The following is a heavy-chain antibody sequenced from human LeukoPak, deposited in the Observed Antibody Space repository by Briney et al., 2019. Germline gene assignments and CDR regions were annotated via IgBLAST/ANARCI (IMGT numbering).Heavy chain of an antibody. D-gene: IGHD5-24*01. V-gene: IGHV3-21*01. CDR2: ISSSSSYI. CDR1: GFTFSSYS. Sequence: PGGSLRLSCAASGFTFSSYSMNWVRQAPGKGLEWVSSISSSSSYIYYADSVKGRFTISRDNAKNSLYLQMNSLRAEDTAVYYCARSVEMATTLDYWGQGTLVTVSS. CDR3: ARSVEMATTLDY. J-gene: IGHJ4*02.